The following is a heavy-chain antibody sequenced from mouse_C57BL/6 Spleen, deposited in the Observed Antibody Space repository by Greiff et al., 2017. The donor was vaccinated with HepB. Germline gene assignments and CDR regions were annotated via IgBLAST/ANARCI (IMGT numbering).Heavy chain of an antibody. CDR2: IHPNSGST. V-gene: IGHV1-64*01. Sequence: QVQLQQSGAELVKPGASVKLSCKASGYTFTSYWMHWVKQRPGQGLEWIGMIHPNSGSTNYNEKFKSKATLTVDKSSSTAYMQLSSLTSEDSAVYYCARNGYYVGFAYWGQGTLVTVSA. D-gene: IGHD2-3*01. J-gene: IGHJ3*01. CDR1: GYTFTSYW. CDR3: ARNGYYVGFAY.